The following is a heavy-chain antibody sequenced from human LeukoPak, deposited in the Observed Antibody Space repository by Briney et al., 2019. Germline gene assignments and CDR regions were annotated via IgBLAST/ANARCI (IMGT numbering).Heavy chain of an antibody. J-gene: IGHJ4*02. V-gene: IGHV3-73*01. D-gene: IGHD4-17*01. CDR2: IRSKANSYAT. CDR3: TRPDPHYGFDY. Sequence: PGGSLRLSCAASGFIFSTYTMNWVRQASGKGLEWVGRIRSKANSYATAYAASVKGRFTISGDDSKNTAYLQMNSLKTEDTAVYYCTRPDPHYGFDYWGQGTLVTVSS. CDR1: GFIFSTYT.